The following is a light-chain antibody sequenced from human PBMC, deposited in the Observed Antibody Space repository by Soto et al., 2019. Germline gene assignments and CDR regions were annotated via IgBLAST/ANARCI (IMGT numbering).Light chain of an antibody. CDR2: ASS. J-gene: IGKJ1*01. CDR3: QHYNSYSEA. V-gene: IGKV1-39*01. CDR1: QTISIY. Sequence: DIQMTQSPSSLSASVGDRVTITCRASQTISIYLNWYQQKPGKAPKLLIYASSSLQSGVPSRFSGSRSGTEFTLTISSLQPDDFATYYCQHYNSYSEAFGQGTKVELK.